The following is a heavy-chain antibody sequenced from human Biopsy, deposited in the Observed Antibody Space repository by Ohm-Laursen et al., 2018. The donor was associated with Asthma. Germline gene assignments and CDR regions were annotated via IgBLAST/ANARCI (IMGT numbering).Heavy chain of an antibody. D-gene: IGHD3-10*02. CDR2: IHHSGTS. J-gene: IGHJ4*02. CDR1: SDSITSGGCC. Sequence: SQTLSLTCTVSSDSITSGGCCWNWIRQHPGKGLEWIGYIHHSGTSYFNPSLKSRVSFSRDTSKNQFSLRLSSVTAADPVMYYCARIPRRSDSYFVDYWGQGTLVTVSS. V-gene: IGHV4-31*03. CDR3: ARIPRRSDSYFVDY.